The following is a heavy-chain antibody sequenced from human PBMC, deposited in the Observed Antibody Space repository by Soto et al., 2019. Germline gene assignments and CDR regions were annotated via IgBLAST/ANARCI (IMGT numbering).Heavy chain of an antibody. D-gene: IGHD6-13*01. CDR1: GFIFSDYT. Sequence: EVQLVESGGDLVQPGGSLRLSCAASGFIFSDYTMTWVRQAPGRGLEFVSHISSSGGAIFYAESVKCRFTVSRDNANNALDLQMNSLRDEDTAVYFWARDHGGSTWFVGVYYFFGMDVWGQGTEVTVSS. CDR2: ISSSGGAI. J-gene: IGHJ6*02. V-gene: IGHV3-48*02. CDR3: ARDHGGSTWFVGVYYFFGMDV.